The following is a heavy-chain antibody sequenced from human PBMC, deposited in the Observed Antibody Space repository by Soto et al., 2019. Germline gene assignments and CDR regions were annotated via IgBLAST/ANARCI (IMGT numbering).Heavy chain of an antibody. CDR2: IYYSGST. Sequence: SETLLLTCTVAGGSIGSISDYWGWIRQPPGKGLEWIGSIYYSGSTNYNPSLKSRVSISVDTSKNQFSLKLSSVTAADTAVYYCAREGLITGTSYYYSGMDIWGQGTTVTVSS. CDR3: AREGLITGTSYYYSGMDI. V-gene: IGHV4-39*07. D-gene: IGHD1-7*01. CDR1: GGSIGSISDY. J-gene: IGHJ6*02.